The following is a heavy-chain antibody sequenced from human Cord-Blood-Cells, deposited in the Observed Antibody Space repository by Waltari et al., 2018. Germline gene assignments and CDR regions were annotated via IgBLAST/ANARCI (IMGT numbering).Heavy chain of an antibody. J-gene: IGHJ4*02. CDR3: AKEGNGDYVDY. Sequence: QVQLVESGGGVVQPGRSLRLSCAASGFTFCSYGMHWARQAPGKGLEWVAVIWYDGSNKYYADSVKGRFTISRDSSKNTLYLQMNSLRAEDTAMYYCAKEGNGDYVDYWGQGTLVTVSS. CDR1: GFTFCSYG. D-gene: IGHD1-1*01. V-gene: IGHV3-30*18. CDR2: IWYDGSNK.